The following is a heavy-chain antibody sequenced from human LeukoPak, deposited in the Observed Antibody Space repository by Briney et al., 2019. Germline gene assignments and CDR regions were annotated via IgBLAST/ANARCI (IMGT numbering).Heavy chain of an antibody. V-gene: IGHV4-39*01. Sequence: PSETLSLTCTVSGGSISSSSYYWGWIRQPPGKGLEWIGSIYYSGSTYYNPSLKSRVTISVDTSKNQFSLKLSSVTAADTAVYYCASAYHNYYDSSTVFDYWGQGTLVTVSS. CDR2: IYYSGST. D-gene: IGHD3-22*01. CDR3: ASAYHNYYDSSTVFDY. CDR1: GGSISSSSYY. J-gene: IGHJ4*02.